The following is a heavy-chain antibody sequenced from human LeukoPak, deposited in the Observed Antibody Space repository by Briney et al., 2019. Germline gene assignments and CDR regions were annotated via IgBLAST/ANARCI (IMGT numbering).Heavy chain of an antibody. J-gene: IGHJ4*02. D-gene: IGHD3-22*01. CDR2: IRDSGGRT. V-gene: IGHV3-23*01. CDR1: GITLSNYG. CDR3: AKRGVVIRVILVGFHKEAYYFDS. Sequence: PGGSLRLSCAVSGITLSNYGMSWVRQAPGKGLEWVAGIRDSGGRTNYADSVKGRFTISRANPKNKLYLKMNSLRAEDTAVYFCAKRGVVIRVILVGFHKEAYYFDSWGQGALVTVSS.